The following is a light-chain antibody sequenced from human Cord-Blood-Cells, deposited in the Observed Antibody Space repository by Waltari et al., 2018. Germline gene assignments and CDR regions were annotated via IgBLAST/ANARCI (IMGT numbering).Light chain of an antibody. V-gene: IGLV2-23*01. CDR1: SSDVGCYNL. Sequence: QSALTQPASVSGSPGQSITISCPGTSSDVGCYNLVSWYQQHPGKAPKLMIYEGSKRPVGVSNRFSGCNAGNTASLTISGLQAEDEADYYCCSYAGSSTWVFGGGTKLTVL. CDR2: EGS. CDR3: CSYAGSSTWV. J-gene: IGLJ3*02.